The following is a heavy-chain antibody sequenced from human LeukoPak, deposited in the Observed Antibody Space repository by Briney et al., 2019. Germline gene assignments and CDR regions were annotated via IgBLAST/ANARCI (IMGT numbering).Heavy chain of an antibody. J-gene: IGHJ5*01. V-gene: IGHV3-23*01. CDR1: GFTFSNHG. CDR3: AKDDAWIRFAS. Sequence: PGGSLRLSCAASGFTFSNHGMNWVRQAPGKGLEWDSGISPRGDITYYTDSVKGRFTVSRDNFKNTVHLQVNSLRPEDTAVYFCAKDDAWIRFASWGQGILVTVSS. CDR2: ISPRGDIT. D-gene: IGHD5-12*01.